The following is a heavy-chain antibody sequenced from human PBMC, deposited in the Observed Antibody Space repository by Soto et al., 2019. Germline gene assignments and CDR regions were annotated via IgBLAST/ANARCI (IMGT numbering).Heavy chain of an antibody. V-gene: IGHV3-74*01. CDR3: AREAGRTKTLVTPPENLDL. D-gene: IGHD2-8*01. CDR2: TSRDGTTT. Sequence: GGSLRLSCAASGFTLSSYWMHWVRQAPGKGLVWVSRTSRDGTTTQYADSVKGRFTISKDNAKNTLYLTMPSLRSEDTAVYYCAREAGRTKTLVTPPENLDLWGRVTLVTV. CDR1: GFTLSSYW. J-gene: IGHJ2*01.